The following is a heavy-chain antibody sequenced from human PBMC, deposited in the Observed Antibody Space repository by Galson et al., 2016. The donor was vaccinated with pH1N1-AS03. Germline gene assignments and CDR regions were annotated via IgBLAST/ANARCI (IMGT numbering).Heavy chain of an antibody. J-gene: IGHJ4*02. V-gene: IGHV3-11*01. CDR2: ISTAGITT. Sequence: SLRLSCAASGFTFDYFYMSWIRQAPGKGLEWISFISTAGITTHYADSVKGRFTISRDNANNSLYLEMTSLRPEDTAIYYSARNWNYFNLWGQGVLVTVSA. D-gene: IGHD1-1*01. CDR3: ARNWNYFNL. CDR1: GFTFDYFY.